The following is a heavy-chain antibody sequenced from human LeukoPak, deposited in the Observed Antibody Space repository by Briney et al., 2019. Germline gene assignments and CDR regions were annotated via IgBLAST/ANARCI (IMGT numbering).Heavy chain of an antibody. CDR2: IWYDGSNE. Sequence: PGRSLRLSCAASGFTFSSYGMHWVRQAPGKGLEWVAVIWYDGSNEYYAASEKGRFTISRDNSKNTLYLQMNSLRAEDTAVYYCAREREDPNWFDPWGQGTLVTVSS. V-gene: IGHV3-33*01. J-gene: IGHJ5*02. CDR3: AREREDPNWFDP. D-gene: IGHD1-26*01. CDR1: GFTFSSYG.